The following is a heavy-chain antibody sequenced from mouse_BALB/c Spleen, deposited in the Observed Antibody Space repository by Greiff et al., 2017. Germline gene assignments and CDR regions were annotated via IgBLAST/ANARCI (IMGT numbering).Heavy chain of an antibody. D-gene: IGHD2-4*01. J-gene: IGHJ2*01. CDR3: ARGPLYDYDRDYFDY. CDR2: ISSGGST. CDR1: GFTFSSYA. Sequence: EVKLMESGGGLVQPGGSRKLSCAASGFTFSSYAMSWVRQTPEKRLEWVASISSGGSTYYPDSVKGRFTISRDNARNILYLQMSSLRSEDTAMYYCARGPLYDYDRDYFDYWGQGTTLTVSS. V-gene: IGHV5-6-5*01.